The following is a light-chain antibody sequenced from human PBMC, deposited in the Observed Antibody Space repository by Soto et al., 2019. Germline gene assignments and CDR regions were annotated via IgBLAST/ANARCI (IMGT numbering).Light chain of an antibody. Sequence: EIVLTQSPGTLSLSPGERATLSCRASRFVSSNYLVWYQQKPGQAPRLLIYAASRRATGIPDRFSGSGSATEYTLTISRLEPEDSAVYYCQQQGTFGQGTKLEIK. J-gene: IGKJ2*01. V-gene: IGKV3-20*01. CDR2: AAS. CDR1: RFVSSNY. CDR3: QQQGT.